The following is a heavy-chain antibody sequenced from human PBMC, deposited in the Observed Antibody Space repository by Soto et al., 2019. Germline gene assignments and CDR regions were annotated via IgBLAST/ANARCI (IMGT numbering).Heavy chain of an antibody. V-gene: IGHV1-18*01. D-gene: IGHD6-13*01. CDR2: ISAYNGNT. CDR1: GHTFTSYG. Sequence: ASVKVSCKASGHTFTSYGISWVRQAPGQGLEWMGWISAYNGNTNYAQKLQGRVTMTTDTSTSTAYMELRSLRSDDTAVYYCARAGYSSSWYWRYYYYYMDVWGKGTTVTVSS. CDR3: ARAGYSSSWYWRYYYYYMDV. J-gene: IGHJ6*03.